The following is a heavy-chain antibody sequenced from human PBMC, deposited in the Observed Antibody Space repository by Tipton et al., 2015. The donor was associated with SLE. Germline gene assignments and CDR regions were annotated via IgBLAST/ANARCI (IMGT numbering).Heavy chain of an antibody. CDR3: TRGIDPGSSRISDY. CDR1: GFNFGAYW. V-gene: IGHV3-74*02. J-gene: IGHJ4*02. CDR2: TNQDGAIR. Sequence: QLVQSGGGLIQPGGSLRLSCVASGFNFGAYWMHWVRQAPGKGLVWISRTNQDGAIRSYEDSVKGRFIISRDNSKSTLYLQMNNVRVEDTALYYCTRGIDPGSSRISDYWDQGTMVSVSS. D-gene: IGHD2-15*01.